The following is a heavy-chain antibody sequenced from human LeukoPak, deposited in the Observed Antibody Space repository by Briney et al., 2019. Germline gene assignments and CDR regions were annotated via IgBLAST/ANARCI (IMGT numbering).Heavy chain of an antibody. Sequence: GGSLRLSCAASGFTFSTYAMHWVRQAPGKGLEYVSAISSKGSRTYYANSVKGRFTISRDNSKNTLYLQMGSLRAEDTAVYYCAKCPPYCTNGVCYTQKYYFDYWGQGTLVTVSS. J-gene: IGHJ4*02. V-gene: IGHV3-64*01. CDR3: AKCPPYCTNGVCYTQKYYFDY. CDR1: GFTFSTYA. D-gene: IGHD2-8*01. CDR2: ISSKGSRT.